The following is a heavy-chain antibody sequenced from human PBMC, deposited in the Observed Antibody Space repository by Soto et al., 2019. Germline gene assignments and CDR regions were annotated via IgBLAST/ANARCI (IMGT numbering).Heavy chain of an antibody. CDR1: GLTFVTFC. CDR3: ARLLLYSTSGRGWFDP. Sequence: PGRSRRLPGLPSGLTFVTFCMSWVRHLQGTGLEWVANIKHNGSQSYYEDSVKGRFTISRDNAKNSLYLQVNSLRVDDTAVYFCARLLLYSTSGRGWFDPRGQGTLVTVSS. CDR2: IKHNGSQS. V-gene: IGHV3-7*03. J-gene: IGHJ5*02. D-gene: IGHD2-15*01.